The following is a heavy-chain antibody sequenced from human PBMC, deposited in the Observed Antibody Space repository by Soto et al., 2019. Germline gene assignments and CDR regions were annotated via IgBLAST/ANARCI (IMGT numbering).Heavy chain of an antibody. CDR1: GGSISSGDYY. J-gene: IGHJ2*01. Sequence: QVQLQESGPGLVKPSQTLSLTCTVSGGSISSGDYYWSWIRQPPGKGLEWIGYIYYSGSTYYNPSLKNRVTISVDTSNNQFAPKMSSVAAADTSVYYCARAGIRWYCDHWGRGTPDTVAS. V-gene: IGHV4-30-4*01. CDR2: IYYSGST. D-gene: IGHD3-10*01. CDR3: ARAGIRWYCDH.